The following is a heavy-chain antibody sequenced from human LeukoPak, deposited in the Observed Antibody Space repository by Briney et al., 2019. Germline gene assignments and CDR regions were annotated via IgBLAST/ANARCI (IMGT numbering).Heavy chain of an antibody. D-gene: IGHD3-9*01. CDR1: GYTLTELS. J-gene: IGHJ4*02. V-gene: IGHV1-24*01. CDR2: FDPEDGET. CDR3: ATPRYYDILTGYYTAFDY. Sequence: ASVKVSCKVSGYTLTELSMHWVRQAPGKGLEWMGGFDPEDGETIYAQKFQGRVTMTEDTSTDTAYMELSSLRSEDTAVNYCATPRYYDILTGYYTAFDYWGQGTLVTVSS.